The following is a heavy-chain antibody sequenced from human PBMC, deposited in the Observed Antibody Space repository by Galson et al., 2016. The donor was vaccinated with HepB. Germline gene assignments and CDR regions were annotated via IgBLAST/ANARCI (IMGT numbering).Heavy chain of an antibody. J-gene: IGHJ4*02. V-gene: IGHV3-21*04. CDR2: ISSSSTYI. CDR1: GFTFSSYS. D-gene: IGHD3-16*02. CDR3: TCGRSPGAY. Sequence: SLRLSCAASGFTFSSYSMNWVRQAPGKGLEWVSSISSSSTYIYYADSVKGRFTISRDNAKNSLFLQMNSLRAEDTAVYFCTCGRSPGAYWGQGTLDTVSS.